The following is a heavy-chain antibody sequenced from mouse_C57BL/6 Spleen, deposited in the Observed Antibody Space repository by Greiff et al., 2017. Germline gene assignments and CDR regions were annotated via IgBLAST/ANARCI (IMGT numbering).Heavy chain of an antibody. CDR1: GFTFSSYA. CDR3: ARDGGGYSYYFDY. J-gene: IGHJ2*01. CDR2: ISDGGSYT. Sequence: EVHLVESGGGLVKPGGSLKLSCAASGFTFSSYAMSWVRQTPEKRLEWVATISDGGSYTYYPDNVKGRFTISRDIAKNNLYLQMSHLKSEDTAMYYCARDGGGYSYYFDYWGQGTTLTVSS. D-gene: IGHD2-3*01. V-gene: IGHV5-4*01.